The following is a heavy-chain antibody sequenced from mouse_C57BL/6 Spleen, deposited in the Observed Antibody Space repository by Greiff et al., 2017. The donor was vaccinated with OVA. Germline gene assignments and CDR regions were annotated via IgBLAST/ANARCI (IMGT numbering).Heavy chain of an antibody. D-gene: IGHD2-12*01. CDR1: GYAFSSYW. Sequence: VQLQQSGAELVKPGASVKISCKASGYAFSSYWMNWVKQRPGKGLEWIGQIYPGDGDTNYNGKFKGKATLTADKSSSTAYMQLSSLTSEDSAVYFCARSGHDRAWFAYWGQGTLVTVSA. J-gene: IGHJ3*01. CDR2: IYPGDGDT. CDR3: ARSGHDRAWFAY. V-gene: IGHV1-80*01.